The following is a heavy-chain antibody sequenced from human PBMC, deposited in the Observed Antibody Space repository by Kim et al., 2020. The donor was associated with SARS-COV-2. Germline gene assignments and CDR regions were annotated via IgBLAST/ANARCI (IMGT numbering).Heavy chain of an antibody. V-gene: IGHV4-4*02. J-gene: IGHJ3*02. CDR3: ARDLPSLGVVTPESAFDI. D-gene: IGHD3-3*01. CDR1: GGSISSSNW. CDR2: IYHSGST. Sequence: SETLSLTCAVSGGSISSSNWWSWVRQPPGKGLEWIGEIYHSGSTNYNPSLKSRVTISVDKSKNQFSLKLSSVTAADTAVYYCARDLPSLGVVTPESAFDIGGQGTMVTVSS.